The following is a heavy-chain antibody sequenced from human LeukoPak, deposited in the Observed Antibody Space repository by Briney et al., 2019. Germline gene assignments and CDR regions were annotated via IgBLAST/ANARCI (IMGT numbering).Heavy chain of an antibody. CDR2: IYYSGTA. Sequence: SETLSLTCTVSGGSISSYYWSWIRQPPGKGLEWIGYIYYSGTANYNPSLKSRVTISVDTSKNQFSLKLSSVTAADTAVYYCARGVYIAASQYGYWGQGTLVTVSS. J-gene: IGHJ4*02. V-gene: IGHV4-59*01. D-gene: IGHD6-13*01. CDR3: ARGVYIAASQYGY. CDR1: GGSISSYY.